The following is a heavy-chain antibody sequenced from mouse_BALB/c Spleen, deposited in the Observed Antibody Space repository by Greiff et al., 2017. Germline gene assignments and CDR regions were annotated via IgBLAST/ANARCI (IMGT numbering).Heavy chain of an antibody. D-gene: IGHD1-1*01. CDR1: GFTFSSYT. CDR3: ARHGGYYYGSSYGDYYAMDY. V-gene: IGHV5-12-2*01. CDR2: ISNGGGST. Sequence: EVKLVESGGGLVQPGGSLKLSCAASGFTFSSYTMSWVRQTPEKRLEWVAYISNGGGSTYYPYTVKGRFTISRDNAKNTLYLQMSSLKSEDTAMYYCARHGGYYYGSSYGDYYAMDYWGQGTSVTVSS. J-gene: IGHJ4*01.